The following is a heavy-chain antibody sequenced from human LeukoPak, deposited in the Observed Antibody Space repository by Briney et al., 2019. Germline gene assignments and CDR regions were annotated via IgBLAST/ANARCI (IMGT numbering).Heavy chain of an antibody. D-gene: IGHD2-2*01. Sequence: PGGTLRLSCSASGFTFSSYSMNWVRQAPGKGLEWVSYISSSTSTIYYADSVKGRFTISRDNAKNSLYRQMNSLRAEDAAVYYCARLPVVPAAIIYYYYYYMDVWGKGTTVTVSS. V-gene: IGHV3-48*01. CDR3: ARLPVVPAAIIYYYYYYMDV. CDR2: ISSSTSTI. J-gene: IGHJ6*03. CDR1: GFTFSSYS.